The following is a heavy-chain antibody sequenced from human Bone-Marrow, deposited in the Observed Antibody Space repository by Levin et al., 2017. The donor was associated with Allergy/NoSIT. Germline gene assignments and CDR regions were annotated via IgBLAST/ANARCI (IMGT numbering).Heavy chain of an antibody. CDR1: GGSFRSLP. D-gene: IGHD1-26*01. CDR2: LIPSFGTP. J-gene: IGHJ3*02. Sequence: ASVKVSCKASGGSFRSLPINWVRQAPGQGLDWMGALIPSFGTPYLAQKFQGRVTISADESTSTAYMELSGLRSEDTAVYFCAKSNSGSYLGGAFDIWGQGTRVTVSS. CDR3: AKSNSGSYLGGAFDI. V-gene: IGHV1-69*13.